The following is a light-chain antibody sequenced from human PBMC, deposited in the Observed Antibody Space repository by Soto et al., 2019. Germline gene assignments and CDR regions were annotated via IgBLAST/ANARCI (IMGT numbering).Light chain of an antibody. CDR2: DVS. CDR1: SSDVGGYNY. J-gene: IGLJ2*01. CDR3: CSYAGSYTFVV. V-gene: IGLV2-11*01. Sequence: QSVLTQPRSASGSPGQSVTISCTGTSSDVGGYNYVSWYQQHPGKDPKLMIYDVSKRPSGVPDRCSGSKSGNTASLPISGLQAEDEADYYCCSYAGSYTFVVFGGGTKLTVL.